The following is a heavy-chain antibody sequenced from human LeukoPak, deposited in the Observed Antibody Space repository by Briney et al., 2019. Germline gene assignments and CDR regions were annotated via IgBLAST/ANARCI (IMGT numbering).Heavy chain of an antibody. CDR1: GFTFSSYA. CDR3: ARARDYGDHYYYYGMDV. J-gene: IGHJ6*02. D-gene: IGHD4-17*01. CDR2: ISGSGGST. Sequence: GGSLRLSCAASGFTFSSYAMSWVRQAPGKGLEWVSAISGSGGSTYYADSVKGRFTISRDNSKNTLYLQMNSLRAEDTAVYYCARARDYGDHYYYYGMDVWGQGTTVTVSS. V-gene: IGHV3-23*01.